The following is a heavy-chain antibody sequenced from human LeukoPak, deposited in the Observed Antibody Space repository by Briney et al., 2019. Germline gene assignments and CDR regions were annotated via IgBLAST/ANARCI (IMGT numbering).Heavy chain of an antibody. CDR2: IYYSWST. V-gene: IGHV4-31*11. CDR1: GGSFSGYY. D-gene: IGHD6-13*01. Sequence: PSETLSLTCAVYGGSFSGYYWSWIRQHPAKGLEWIGYIYYSWSTYYNPSRKSRVTISVDTSKNQFSLKLSSVTAADTAVYYCARDTSAAAGTLDYWGQGTLVTVSS. J-gene: IGHJ4*02. CDR3: ARDTSAAAGTLDY.